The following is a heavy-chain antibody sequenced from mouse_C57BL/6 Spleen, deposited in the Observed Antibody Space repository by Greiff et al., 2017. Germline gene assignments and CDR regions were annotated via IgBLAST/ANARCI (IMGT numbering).Heavy chain of an antibody. D-gene: IGHD2-5*01. J-gene: IGHJ2*01. Sequence: VMLVESGPGLVAPSQSLSITCTVSGFSLTSYAISWVRQPPGKGLEWLGVIWTGGGTNYNSALKSRLSISKDNSKSQVFLKMNSLQTDDTARYYCASLYYSNYGYFDYWGQGTTLTVSS. CDR2: IWTGGGT. CDR3: ASLYYSNYGYFDY. CDR1: GFSLTSYA. V-gene: IGHV2-9-1*01.